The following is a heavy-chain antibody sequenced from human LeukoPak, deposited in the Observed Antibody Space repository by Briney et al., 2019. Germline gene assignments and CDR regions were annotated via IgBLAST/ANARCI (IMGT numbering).Heavy chain of an antibody. CDR1: GFTVSGTY. CDR3: AKDRGDLPPYFDY. Sequence: GGSLRLSCVVSGFTVSGTYISWFRQTPGKGLEWVSVIFTTGTTYYADSVKGRFTISRDKSKNTLYLQMNSLRAEDTAVYYCAKDRGDLPPYFDYWGQGTLVTVSS. J-gene: IGHJ4*02. D-gene: IGHD2-21*02. CDR2: IFTTGTT. V-gene: IGHV3-66*03.